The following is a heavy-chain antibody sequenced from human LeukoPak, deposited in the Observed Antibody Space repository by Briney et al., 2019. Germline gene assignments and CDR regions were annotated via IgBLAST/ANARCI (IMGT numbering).Heavy chain of an antibody. J-gene: IGHJ6*04. V-gene: IGHV4-4*09. CDR2: IYSSGST. CDR3: ARFTYTTRPSDV. D-gene: IGHD3-16*01. CDR1: GGSISGYY. Sequence: SETLSLICSVSGGSISGYYWSWIRQPPGQTLEWIGYIYSSGSTNYNPSLQSRVTMSVDTSMNQFSLRLSSVTVADTAVYYCARFTYTTRPSDVWGKGTTVTVSS.